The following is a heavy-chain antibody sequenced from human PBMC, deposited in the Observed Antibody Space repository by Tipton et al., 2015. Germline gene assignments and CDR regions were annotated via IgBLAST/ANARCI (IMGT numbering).Heavy chain of an antibody. J-gene: IGHJ5*02. CDR2: IHYSGRT. CDR3: ARAWRQGSVDNRFDP. CDR1: GDSVNSDFYF. V-gene: IGHV4-61*01. Sequence: TLSLTCSVSGDSVNSDFYFWSWVRQPPGKGLEWIGYIHYSGRTYYNPSLKSRVIISVDTSRKQFSLRLSSVTAADTAVYYCARAWRQGSVDNRFDPWGQGTLVTVSS. D-gene: IGHD6-19*01.